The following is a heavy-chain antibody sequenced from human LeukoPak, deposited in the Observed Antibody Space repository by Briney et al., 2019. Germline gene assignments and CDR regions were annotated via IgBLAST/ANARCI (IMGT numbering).Heavy chain of an antibody. CDR3: VRGRGSYGWFDP. D-gene: IGHD3-10*01. CDR2: ISGDGTAR. CDR1: GSTSSSYW. V-gene: IGHV3-74*01. Sequence: PGRSLRLSCAASGSTSSSYWMHWVRHVPGKGLVWVSRISGDGTARNYADSVKGRFTISRDDAKNTVDLQMNSLRGEDTAVYYCVRGRGSYGWFDPWGQGTLVTVSS. J-gene: IGHJ5*02.